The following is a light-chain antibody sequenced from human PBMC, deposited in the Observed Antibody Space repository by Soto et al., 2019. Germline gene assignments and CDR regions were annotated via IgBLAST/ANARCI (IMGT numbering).Light chain of an antibody. J-gene: IGKJ4*01. V-gene: IGKV3-20*01. CDR3: HQYGISP. Sequence: EIVFTQSPGTLSLSPGERATLSCRASQSVNSNYLAWHQQKPGQGPRLLVLGASSRATGIPDRFSGSGSGTEFSLTISRLEPEDFAVYYCHQYGISPFGGGTKVDIK. CDR1: QSVNSNY. CDR2: GAS.